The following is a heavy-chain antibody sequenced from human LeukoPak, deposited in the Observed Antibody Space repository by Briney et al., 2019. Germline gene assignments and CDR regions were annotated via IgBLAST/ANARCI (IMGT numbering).Heavy chain of an antibody. J-gene: IGHJ6*02. V-gene: IGHV4-4*07. CDR2: IYTSGTT. D-gene: IGHD1-26*01. CDR1: GASIRNNY. Sequence: SETLSLTCTVSGASIRNNYWSWIRQPAGKGLEWIGRIYTSGTTTYNPSLESRDTMSVDTSKNQFSLNLSSVTAADTAVYYCARDVPSAFSGTYVDVWGQGTTVTVSS. CDR3: ARDVPSAFSGTYVDV.